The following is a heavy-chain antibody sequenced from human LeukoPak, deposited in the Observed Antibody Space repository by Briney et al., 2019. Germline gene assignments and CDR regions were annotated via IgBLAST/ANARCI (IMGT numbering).Heavy chain of an antibody. J-gene: IGHJ4*02. CDR2: ISGTSYFI. CDR3: AKDRYEDLGRPNYYFDY. CDR1: GFTFNTYA. Sequence: GGSLRLSCAASGFTFNTYAMNWVRQAPGKGLEWVASISGTSYFIYHAESVKGRFTISRDNAKNSLYLQMNSLRVEDTAVYYCAKDRYEDLGRPNYYFDYWGQGTLVTVSS. D-gene: IGHD2-2*01. V-gene: IGHV3-21*01.